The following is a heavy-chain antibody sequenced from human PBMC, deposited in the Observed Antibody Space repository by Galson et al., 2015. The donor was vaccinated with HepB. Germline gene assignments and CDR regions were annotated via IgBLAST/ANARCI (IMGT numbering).Heavy chain of an antibody. CDR1: GFTFSSYS. Sequence: SLRLSCAASGFTFSSYSMNWVRQAPGKGLEWVSSISSSSSYIYYADSVKGRFTISRDNAKSSLYLQMNSLRAEDTAVYYCARDPGGFGVVFHYGMDVWGQGTTVTVSS. J-gene: IGHJ6*02. V-gene: IGHV3-21*01. D-gene: IGHD3-3*01. CDR3: ARDPGGFGVVFHYGMDV. CDR2: ISSSSSYI.